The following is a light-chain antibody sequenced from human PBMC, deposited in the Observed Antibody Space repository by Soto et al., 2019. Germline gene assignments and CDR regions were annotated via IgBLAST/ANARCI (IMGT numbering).Light chain of an antibody. J-gene: IGKJ4*01. CDR1: QSVSSY. CDR2: DAS. Sequence: EIVLTQSPATLSLSPGERATLSCRASQSVSSYLAWYQQKPGQAPRLLIYDASNRATGIPARFSGSGSGTDFTLPISRLEPEDFAVDYCRQFSSYPLTFGGGTKVDIK. V-gene: IGKV3-11*01. CDR3: RQFSSYPLT.